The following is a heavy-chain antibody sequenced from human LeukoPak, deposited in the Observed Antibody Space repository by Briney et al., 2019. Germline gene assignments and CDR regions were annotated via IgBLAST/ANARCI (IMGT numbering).Heavy chain of an antibody. J-gene: IGHJ4*02. V-gene: IGHV1-69*04. CDR3: ARVEGYCSSTSCYGRQGYFDY. CDR2: IIPIFGIA. D-gene: IGHD2-2*01. Sequence: SVKVSCKASGGTFSSYAISWVRQAPGQGLEWMGRIIPIFGIANYAQKFQGRVTITADKSTSTAYVELSSLRSEDTAVYYCARVEGYCSSTSCYGRQGYFDYWGQGTLVTVSS. CDR1: GGTFSSYA.